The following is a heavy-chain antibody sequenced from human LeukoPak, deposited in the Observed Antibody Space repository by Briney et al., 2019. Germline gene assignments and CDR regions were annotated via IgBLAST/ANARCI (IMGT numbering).Heavy chain of an antibody. CDR2: ISYDGSNK. CDR3: ARDPNYYDSSGLCDY. CDR1: GFTFSSYA. V-gene: IGHV3-30*04. D-gene: IGHD3-22*01. Sequence: SGGSLRLSCAASGFTFSSYAMHWVRQAPGKGLEWVAVISYDGSNKYYADSVKGRFTISRDNSKNTLYLQMNSLRAEDTAVYYCARDPNYYDSSGLCDYWGQGTLVTVSS. J-gene: IGHJ4*02.